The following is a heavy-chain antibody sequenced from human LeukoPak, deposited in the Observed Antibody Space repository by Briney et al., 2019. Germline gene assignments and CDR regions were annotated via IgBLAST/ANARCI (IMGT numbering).Heavy chain of an antibody. D-gene: IGHD2-15*01. V-gene: IGHV4-61*01. J-gene: IGHJ5*02. CDR3: ARVSGYCSGGSCSNWFDP. Sequence: TASETLSLTCTVSGGSVSSGSYYWSWIRQPPGKGLEWIGYIYYSGSTNYNPSLKSRVTISVDTSKNQFSLKLSSVTAADTAVYYRARVSGYCSGGSCSNWFDPWGQGTLVTVSS. CDR2: IYYSGST. CDR1: GGSVSSGSYY.